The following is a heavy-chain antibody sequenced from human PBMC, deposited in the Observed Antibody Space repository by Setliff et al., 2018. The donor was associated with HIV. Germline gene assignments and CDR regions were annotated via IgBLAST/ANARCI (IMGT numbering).Heavy chain of an antibody. J-gene: IGHJ3*02. D-gene: IGHD3-22*01. V-gene: IGHV4-61*09. Sequence: SETLSLTCTVSGGSISSGSYYWSWIRQPAGKGLEWIGHMYTSGSTNYNPSLKSRVTISVDTSKNQFSLKLSSVTAADTALYYCARGLIVVVRAFDIWGQGTMVTVSS. CDR3: ARGLIVVVRAFDI. CDR1: GGSISSGSYY. CDR2: MYTSGST.